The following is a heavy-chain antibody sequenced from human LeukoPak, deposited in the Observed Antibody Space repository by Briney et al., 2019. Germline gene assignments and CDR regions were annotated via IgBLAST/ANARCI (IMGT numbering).Heavy chain of an antibody. Sequence: SETLSLTCTVSGGSISSYYWSWIRQPPGKGLEWIGYIYYSGSTNYNPSLKSRVTISVDTSKNQFSLKLSSVTAADTAVYYCARAGGTRGSYSYWGQGTLVTVSS. CDR2: IYYSGST. D-gene: IGHD1-26*01. J-gene: IGHJ4*02. CDR1: GGSISSYY. CDR3: ARAGGTRGSYSY. V-gene: IGHV4-59*01.